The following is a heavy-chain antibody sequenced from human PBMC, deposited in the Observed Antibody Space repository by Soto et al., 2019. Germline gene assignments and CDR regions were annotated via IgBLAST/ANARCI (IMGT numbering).Heavy chain of an antibody. CDR2: INTDGSVA. D-gene: IGHD3-22*01. CDR1: GLTFRSYW. CDR3: ARDVSYDGSGWANWFDP. V-gene: IGHV3-74*03. J-gene: IGHJ5*02. Sequence: PGGSLRLSCAASGLTFRSYWMHWVRQAPGKGLVWVSRINTDGSVAMYVDSVKGRFTISRDNAKNTLYLHMNSLRAADTAMYYCARDVSYDGSGWANWFDPWGQGTLVTVSS.